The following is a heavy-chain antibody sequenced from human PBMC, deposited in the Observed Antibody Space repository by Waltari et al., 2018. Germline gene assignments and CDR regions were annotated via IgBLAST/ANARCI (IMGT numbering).Heavy chain of an antibody. J-gene: IGHJ3*02. CDR3: AGTSGSYYPAFDI. CDR2: IYYSGST. D-gene: IGHD1-26*01. Sequence: QLQLQEAGPGLVKPSGTLSPTCTFPGGPHNSSRYYLGWNRQPPGKGLEWNGSIYYSGSTYSNPSRKSRVTISVDTSKNQFSLKLSSVTAADTAVYYCAGTSGSYYPAFDIWGQGTMVTVSS. V-gene: IGHV4-39*07. CDR1: GGPHNSSRYY.